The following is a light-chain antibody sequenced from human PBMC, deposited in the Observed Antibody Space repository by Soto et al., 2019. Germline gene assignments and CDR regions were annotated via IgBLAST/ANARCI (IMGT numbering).Light chain of an antibody. CDR2: DAS. J-gene: IGKJ5*01. V-gene: IGKV3-11*01. CDR3: QQRSNGTPVT. CDR1: QSVSSY. Sequence: EIVFTQSPSTLSLSPEERATLYCRASQSVSSYLAWHQQKPGQAPRLLIYDASNRATGIPARFSGSGSGTDFTLTISILEPEDFAVYYCQQRSNGTPVTFGQGTRLEIK.